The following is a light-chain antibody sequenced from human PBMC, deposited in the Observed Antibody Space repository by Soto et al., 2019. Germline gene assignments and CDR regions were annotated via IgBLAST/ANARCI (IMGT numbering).Light chain of an antibody. CDR1: QSLLYSDGNTY. Sequence: DVVMTQSPLSLPVTLGQPASISCSSSQSLLYSDGNTYLHWFQQRPGQSPRRLIYKVSNRDSGAPNRFSGSGSGTNFTLEISRVEAEDVGIYYCMQGTHWPPWTFGQGTKVEIK. V-gene: IGKV2-30*01. J-gene: IGKJ1*01. CDR3: MQGTHWPPWT. CDR2: KVS.